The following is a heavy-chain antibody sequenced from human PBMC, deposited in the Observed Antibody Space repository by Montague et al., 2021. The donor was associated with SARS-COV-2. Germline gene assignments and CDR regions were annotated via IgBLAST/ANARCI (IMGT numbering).Heavy chain of an antibody. J-gene: IGHJ3*01. D-gene: IGHD4/OR15-4a*01. V-gene: IGHV3-30*04. Sequence: SLRLSCAASGFIFSNFAFHWVRQAPGKGLEWVAIITYDGIDKFYADSVKGRFTISRDNSKNTLYLRMNSLTPEDTAIYYCARVSVPPDYGDAFDLWGHGTLVTVSS. CDR1: GFIFSNFA. CDR3: ARVSVPPDYGDAFDL. CDR2: ITYDGIDK.